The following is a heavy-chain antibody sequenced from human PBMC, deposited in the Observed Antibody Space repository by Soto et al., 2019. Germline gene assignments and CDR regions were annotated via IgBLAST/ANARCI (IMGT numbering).Heavy chain of an antibody. Sequence: GGSLRLSCAASVFNFNTYAMSWVRQPPGKGLEWVSGISGGGGSIHYVDSVKGRFTISRDNSKNTLYLQMNSLRGEDTAVYYCAKGKSSNYVSHAFDVWGQGTMVTVS. V-gene: IGHV3-23*01. CDR3: AKGKSSNYVSHAFDV. D-gene: IGHD3-10*02. CDR2: ISGGGGSI. CDR1: VFNFNTYA. J-gene: IGHJ3*01.